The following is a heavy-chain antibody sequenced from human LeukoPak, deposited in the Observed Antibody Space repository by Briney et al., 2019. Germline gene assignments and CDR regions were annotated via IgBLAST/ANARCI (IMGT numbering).Heavy chain of an antibody. Sequence: SETLSLTCTVSGGSISSYYWNWIRQPPGKGLEWIGYIYYSGSTNYNLSLKSRVTISVDTSKTQFSLKLSSVTAADTAVYYCARALRNGYNTGFDPWGQGTVVTVSS. V-gene: IGHV4-59*01. J-gene: IGHJ5*02. CDR1: GGSISSYY. D-gene: IGHD5-24*01. CDR2: IYYSGST. CDR3: ARALRNGYNTGFDP.